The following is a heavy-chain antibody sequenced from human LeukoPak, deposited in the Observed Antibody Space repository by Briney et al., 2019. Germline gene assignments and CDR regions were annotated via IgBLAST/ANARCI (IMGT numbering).Heavy chain of an antibody. CDR2: IYSGGTT. Sequence: GGSLRLSCAASGFIVRTNYMSWVRQAPGKGLQWVSVIYSGGTTRYAASVRGRYTNSRDNSKNTLYLQMNSLRGEDTAMYYCARAVPHMYDDDSSGYYGDAFDIWGQGTWVTVSS. D-gene: IGHD3-22*01. CDR3: ARAVPHMYDDDSSGYYGDAFDI. J-gene: IGHJ3*02. V-gene: IGHV3-53*01. CDR1: GFIVRTNY.